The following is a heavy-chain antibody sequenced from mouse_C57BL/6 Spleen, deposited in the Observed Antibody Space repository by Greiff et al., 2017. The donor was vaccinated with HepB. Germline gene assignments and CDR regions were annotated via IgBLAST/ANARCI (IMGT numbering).Heavy chain of an antibody. V-gene: IGHV5-4*01. Sequence: VQLKESGGGLVKPGGSLKLSCAASGFTFSSYAMSWVRQTPEKRLEWVATISDGGSYTYYPDNVKGRFTISRDNAKNNLYLQMSHLKSEDTAMYYCARGNGNYLAWFAYWGQGTLVTVSA. CDR3: ARGNGNYLAWFAY. CDR1: GFTFSSYA. CDR2: ISDGGSYT. D-gene: IGHD2-1*01. J-gene: IGHJ3*01.